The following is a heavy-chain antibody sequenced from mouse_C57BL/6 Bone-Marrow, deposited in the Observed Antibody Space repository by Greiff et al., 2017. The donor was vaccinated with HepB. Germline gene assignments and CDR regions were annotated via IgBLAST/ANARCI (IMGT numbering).Heavy chain of an antibody. CDR1: GYTFTSYT. D-gene: IGHD2-5*01. CDR3: ARSAFIVTTKAWFAY. Sequence: QVQLQQSGAELARPGASVKMSCKASGYTFTSYTMHWVKQRPGQGLEWIGYINPSSGYTKYNQKFKDKATLTADKSSSTAYMQLSSLTSEDSAVYYCARSAFIVTTKAWFAYWGQGTLVTVSA. V-gene: IGHV1-4*01. J-gene: IGHJ3*01. CDR2: INPSSGYT.